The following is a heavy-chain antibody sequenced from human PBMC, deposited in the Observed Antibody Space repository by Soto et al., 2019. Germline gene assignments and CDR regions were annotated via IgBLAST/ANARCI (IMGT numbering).Heavy chain of an antibody. V-gene: IGHV3-73*01. CDR3: TRTQTDLYYYYYMDV. CDR2: IRSKANSCAT. CDR1: GFTFSGSA. Sequence: PGGSLRLSCAASGFTFSGSAMHWVRQASGKGLEWVGRIRSKANSCATAYAASVKGRFTISRDDSKNTAYLQMNSLKTEDTAVYYCTRTQTDLYYYYYMDVWGKGTTVTVSS. J-gene: IGHJ6*03.